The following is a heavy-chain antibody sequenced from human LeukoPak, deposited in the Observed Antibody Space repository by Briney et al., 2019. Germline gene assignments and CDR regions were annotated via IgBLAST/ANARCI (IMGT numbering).Heavy chain of an antibody. J-gene: IGHJ4*02. CDR2: ITGSGGKT. CDR1: GFTSSSYA. D-gene: IGHD3-10*01. V-gene: IGHV3-23*01. CDR3: AKGRGLFPSSNDY. Sequence: GGSLRLSCAASGFTSSSYAMSWVRQAPGKGLEWVSSITGSGGKTYYADSVKGRFTISRDDSKRILYLQMNSLRAEDTAVYYCAKGRGLFPSSNDYWGQGTLVTVSS.